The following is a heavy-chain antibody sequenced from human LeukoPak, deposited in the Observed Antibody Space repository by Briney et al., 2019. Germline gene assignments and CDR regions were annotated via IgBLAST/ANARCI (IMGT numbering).Heavy chain of an antibody. CDR2: ISYDGSNK. V-gene: IGHV3-30*19. CDR3: ARGLRYFDWLSNPIDY. J-gene: IGHJ4*02. CDR1: GFTFSSYG. Sequence: GGSLRLSCAASGFTFSSYGMHWVRQAPGKGLEWVAVISYDGSNKYYADSVKGRFTISRDNSKNTLYLQMNSLRAEDTAVYYCARGLRYFDWLSNPIDYWGQGTLVTVSS. D-gene: IGHD3-9*01.